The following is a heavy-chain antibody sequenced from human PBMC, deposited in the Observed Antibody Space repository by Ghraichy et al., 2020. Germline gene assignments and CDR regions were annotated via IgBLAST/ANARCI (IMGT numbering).Heavy chain of an antibody. CDR3: ARAFCGSTSCYYHYYYYYGMDV. CDR2: IYYSGST. Sequence: SETLSLTCTVSGGSISSGGYYWSWIRQHPGKGLEWIGYIYYSGSTYYNPSLKSRVTISVDTSKNQFSLKLSSVTAADTSVYYCARAFCGSTSCYYHYYYYYGMDVWGQGTTVTVSS. V-gene: IGHV4-31*03. D-gene: IGHD2-2*01. CDR1: GGSISSGGYY. J-gene: IGHJ6*02.